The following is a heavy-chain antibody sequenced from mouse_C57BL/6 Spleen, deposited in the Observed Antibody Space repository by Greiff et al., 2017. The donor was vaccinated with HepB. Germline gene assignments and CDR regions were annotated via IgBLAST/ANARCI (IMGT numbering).Heavy chain of an antibody. Sequence: QVQLQQSGAELVRPGASVKLSCKASGYTFTDYYINWVKQRPGQGLEWIARIYPGSGNTYYNEKFKGKATLTAEKSSSTAYMQLSSLTSEDSAVYFGESWVTTVVTPAGFDYWGQGTTLTVSS. J-gene: IGHJ2*01. CDR1: GYTFTDYY. CDR2: IYPGSGNT. CDR3: ESWVTTVVTPAGFDY. V-gene: IGHV1-76*01. D-gene: IGHD1-1*01.